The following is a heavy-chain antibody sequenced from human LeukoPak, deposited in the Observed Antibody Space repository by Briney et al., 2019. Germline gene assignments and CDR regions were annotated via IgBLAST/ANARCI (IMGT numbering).Heavy chain of an antibody. V-gene: IGHV3-23*01. CDR2: ISGSGGST. D-gene: IGHD3-22*01. Sequence: GGSLRLSCAASGFTFSSYAMSWVRQAPGKGLEWVSAISGSGGSTYYADSVKGRFTISRDNSKNTLYLQMNSLRAEDTAVYYCARFRGYYYDSSDLSSGYFDYWGQGTLVTVSS. J-gene: IGHJ4*02. CDR3: ARFRGYYYDSSDLSSGYFDY. CDR1: GFTFSSYA.